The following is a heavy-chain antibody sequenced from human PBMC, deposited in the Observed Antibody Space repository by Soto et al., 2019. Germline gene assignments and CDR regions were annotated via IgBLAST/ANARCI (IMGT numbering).Heavy chain of an antibody. J-gene: IGHJ4*02. Sequence: EVQLVESGGGLVKPGGSLRLSCAASGFTFSSYSMNWVRQAPGKGLEWVSSISSSSSYIYYADSVKGRFTISRDNAKNSLYLQMNSLRDEDTAVYYCAGGNWNDVDYWGQGTLVTVSS. CDR2: ISSSSSYI. CDR3: AGGNWNDVDY. V-gene: IGHV3-21*01. CDR1: GFTFSSYS. D-gene: IGHD1-1*01.